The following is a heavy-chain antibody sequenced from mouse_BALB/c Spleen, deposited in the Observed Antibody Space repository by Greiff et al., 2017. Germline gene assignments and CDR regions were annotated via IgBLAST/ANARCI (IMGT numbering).Heavy chain of an antibody. CDR1: GYAFTNYL. CDR2: INPGSGGT. Sequence: VQLQQSGAELVRPGTSVKVSCKASGYAFTNYLIEWVKQRLGQGLEWIGVINPGSGGTNYNEKFKGKATLTADKSSSTAYMQLSSLTSDDSAVYFCARFHYDYDDYFDYWGQGTTLTVSS. D-gene: IGHD2-4*01. CDR3: ARFHYDYDDYFDY. J-gene: IGHJ2*01. V-gene: IGHV1-54*01.